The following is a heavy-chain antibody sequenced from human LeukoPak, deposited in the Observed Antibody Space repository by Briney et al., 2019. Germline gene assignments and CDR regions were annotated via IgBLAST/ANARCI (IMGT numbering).Heavy chain of an antibody. Sequence: SETLSLTCAVYGGSFSGYYWSWIRQPPGKGLEWIGEINHSGSTNYNPSLKSRVTISVDTSKNQFSLKLSSVTAADTAVYYCARSGDKRGYVDYWGQGTLVTVSS. CDR3: ARSGDKRGYVDY. CDR1: GGSFSGYY. V-gene: IGHV4-34*01. J-gene: IGHJ4*02. D-gene: IGHD1-26*01. CDR2: INHSGST.